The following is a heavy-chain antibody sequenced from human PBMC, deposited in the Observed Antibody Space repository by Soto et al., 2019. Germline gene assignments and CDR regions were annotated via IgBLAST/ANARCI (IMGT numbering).Heavy chain of an antibody. D-gene: IGHD3-3*01. CDR1: GFVVTDYY. V-gene: IGHV3-53*01. J-gene: IGHJ3*01. CDR2: FLIGGDT. Sequence: AGSLRLSCAASGFVVTDYYMSWFRQAPGKGLEWVAVFLIGGDTHYGESVKGRFTISRDNSKNTLYLQMNSLRAEDTAVYYCAREPLWSGPLPLDAFDLWGQGTMVTVSS. CDR3: AREPLWSGPLPLDAFDL.